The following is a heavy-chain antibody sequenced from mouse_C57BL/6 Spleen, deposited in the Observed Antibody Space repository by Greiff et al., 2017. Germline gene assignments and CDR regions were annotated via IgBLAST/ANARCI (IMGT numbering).Heavy chain of an antibody. CDR2: IYPGSGST. V-gene: IGHV1-55*01. CDR3: ARGGSYDRAAYFDY. Sequence: QVHVKQPGAELVKPGASVKMSCKASGYTFTSYWITWVKQRPGQGLEWIGVIYPGSGSTNYNEKFKSKATLTVDTSSSTAYMQLSSLTSEDSAVYYCARGGSYDRAAYFDYWGQGTTLTVSS. D-gene: IGHD2-12*01. CDR1: GYTFTSYW. J-gene: IGHJ2*01.